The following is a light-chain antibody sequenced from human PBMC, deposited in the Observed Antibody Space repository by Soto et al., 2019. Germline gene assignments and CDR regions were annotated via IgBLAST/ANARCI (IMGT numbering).Light chain of an antibody. J-gene: IGKJ1*01. CDR3: QQTYSAPPT. CDR2: VAS. V-gene: IGKV1-39*01. CDR1: QIISTY. Sequence: DIQMTQSPSSLSSSVGDRVTISCRASQIISTYLNWYQQRAGLAPRLLIYVASSLQSGVPPRFSGSGSGTDFTLTISSLQPEDFATYFCQQTYSAPPTFGQGTKVDIK.